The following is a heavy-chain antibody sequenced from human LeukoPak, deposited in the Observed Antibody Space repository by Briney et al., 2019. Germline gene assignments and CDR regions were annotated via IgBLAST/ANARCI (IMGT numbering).Heavy chain of an antibody. CDR3: AKGGSYYYYYMDV. CDR2: ISGSGGST. J-gene: IGHJ6*03. D-gene: IGHD5-12*01. Sequence: GRSLRLSCAASGFTLSNYAMNWVRQAPGKGLEWVSAISGSGGSTYYADSVKGRFTISRDNSKNTLYLQMNSLRAEDTAVYNCAKGGSYYYYYMDVWGKGTTVTVSS. V-gene: IGHV3-23*01. CDR1: GFTLSNYA.